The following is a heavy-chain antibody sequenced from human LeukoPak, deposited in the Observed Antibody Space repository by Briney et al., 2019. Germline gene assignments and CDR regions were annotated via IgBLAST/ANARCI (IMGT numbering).Heavy chain of an antibody. J-gene: IGHJ4*02. D-gene: IGHD3-16*01. CDR2: IYYSGST. CDR3: TRGAGWLIDY. Sequence: SETLSLTCTVSGGSISSSSYYWGWIRQPPGKGLEWIGSIYYSGSTYYNPSLKSRVTISVDTSKNQFSLKLNSMTTADTAVYYCTRGAGWLIDYWGQGILVTVSS. CDR1: GGSISSSSYY. V-gene: IGHV4-39*07.